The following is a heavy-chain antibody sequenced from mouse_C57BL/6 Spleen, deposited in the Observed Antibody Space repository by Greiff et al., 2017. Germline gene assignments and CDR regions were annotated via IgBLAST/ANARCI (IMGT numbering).Heavy chain of an antibody. CDR3: ARQGYYGNYGAMDY. V-gene: IGHV5-6*01. CDR2: ISSGGSYT. Sequence: EVQLQESGGDLVKPGGSLKLSCAASGFTFSSYGMSWVRQTPDKRLEWVATISSGGSYTYYPDSVKGRFTISRDNAKNTLYLQMSSLKSEDTAMYYCARQGYYGNYGAMDYWGQGTSVTVSS. J-gene: IGHJ4*01. CDR1: GFTFSSYG. D-gene: IGHD2-1*01.